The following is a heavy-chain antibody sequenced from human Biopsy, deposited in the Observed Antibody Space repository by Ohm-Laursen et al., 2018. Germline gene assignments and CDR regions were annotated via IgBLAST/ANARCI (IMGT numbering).Heavy chain of an antibody. D-gene: IGHD3-3*01. CDR2: VYYSGST. J-gene: IGHJ4*02. CDR3: ARHSLDDFWSGAHYYFDY. CDR1: GGSISSRNHY. V-gene: IGHV4-39*01. Sequence: SDTLSLTCSVSGGSISSRNHYLGWLRQPPGKGLEWIGHVYYSGSTFYNSSLESRVTVSVDTSKNQFHLRLTSMSASDTAVYYCARHSLDDFWSGAHYYFDYWGLGTLVTVSS.